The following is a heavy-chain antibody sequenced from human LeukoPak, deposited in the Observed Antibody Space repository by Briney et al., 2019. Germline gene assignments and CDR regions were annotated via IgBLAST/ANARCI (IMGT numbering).Heavy chain of an antibody. CDR3: ARRPRMKAFDI. Sequence: SETLSLTCAVYGGSFSGYYWSWIRQPPGKGLEWIGEINHSGSTNYNPSLKSRVTISVDTSKSQFSLKLSSVTAADTAVYYCARRPRMKAFDIWGQGTMVTVSS. V-gene: IGHV4-34*01. CDR1: GGSFSGYY. J-gene: IGHJ3*02. D-gene: IGHD2-8*01. CDR2: INHSGST.